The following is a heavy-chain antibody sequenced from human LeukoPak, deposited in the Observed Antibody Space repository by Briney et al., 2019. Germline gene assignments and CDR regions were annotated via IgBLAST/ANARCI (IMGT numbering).Heavy chain of an antibody. CDR1: GFTFSSYW. J-gene: IGHJ6*02. CDR2: IKQDGSEK. Sequence: GGSLRLSCAASGFTFSSYWMSWVRQAPGKGLEWVANIKQDGSEKYYVDSVKGRFTISRDNAKNSLYLQMNSLRAEDTAVYYCAREPIVVVPAAIYYYGMDVWGQGTTVTVSS. V-gene: IGHV3-7*01. CDR3: AREPIVVVPAAIYYYGMDV. D-gene: IGHD2-2*01.